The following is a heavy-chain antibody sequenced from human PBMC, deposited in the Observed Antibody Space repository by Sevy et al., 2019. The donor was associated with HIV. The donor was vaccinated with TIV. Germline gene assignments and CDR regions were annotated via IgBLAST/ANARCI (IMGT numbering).Heavy chain of an antibody. J-gene: IGHJ4*02. V-gene: IGHV3-15*07. CDR3: TGLNFDN. CDR1: GISFSNAW. D-gene: IGHD5-12*01. CDR2: IKSKTEGGTT. Sequence: GGSLRLSCAPSGISFSNAWMNWVRQAPGKGLEWVGRIKSKTEGGTTDYAAPVKGRFTISGDDSKNMVYLQMNSLKTEDTAVYYCTGLNFDNWGQGTLVTVSS.